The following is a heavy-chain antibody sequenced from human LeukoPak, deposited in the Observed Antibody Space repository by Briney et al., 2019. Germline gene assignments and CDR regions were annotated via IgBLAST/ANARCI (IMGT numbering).Heavy chain of an antibody. CDR3: ARARIEKPLVFGWFDP. D-gene: IGHD6-6*01. J-gene: IGHJ5*02. CDR1: GGSISSYY. Sequence: SETLSLTCTVSGGSISSYYWSWIRQPPGKGLEWIGYIYYSGSTNYSPSLKSRVTISGDTSKSQFSLKLTSVTAADTAVYYCARARIEKPLVFGWFDPWGQGTLVTVSS. V-gene: IGHV4-59*01. CDR2: IYYSGST.